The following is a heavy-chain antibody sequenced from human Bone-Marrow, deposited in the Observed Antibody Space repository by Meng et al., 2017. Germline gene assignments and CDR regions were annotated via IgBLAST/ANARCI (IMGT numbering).Heavy chain of an antibody. CDR3: ARDEDISAAGKLFGDY. CDR2: INPKSGDT. CDR1: GYTFPDYW. J-gene: IGHJ4*02. D-gene: IGHD6-13*01. V-gene: IGHV1-2*06. Sequence: QVQLGQSGAEVKKPWASVKVPCKASGYTFPDYWLHWVRRAPGQGLEWMGRINPKSGDTHYAQRFQGRVTMTGDTSISTAYMELSGLRSDDTAMYYCARDEDISAAGKLFGDYWGQGTLVTVSS.